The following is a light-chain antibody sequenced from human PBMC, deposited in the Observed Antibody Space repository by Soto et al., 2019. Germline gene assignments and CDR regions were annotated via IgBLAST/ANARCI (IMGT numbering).Light chain of an antibody. CDR3: QQFNSYLMYT. CDR2: DAS. V-gene: IGKV1-13*02. Sequence: AIQLTQSPSSLSASVGDRVTITCRASQGISSALAWYQQKPGKAPKLLIYDASSLESGVPSRFSGSGSGTDCPLTISSLQPEDVATYYCQQFNSYLMYTFGQGTKLEIK. CDR1: QGISSA. J-gene: IGKJ2*01.